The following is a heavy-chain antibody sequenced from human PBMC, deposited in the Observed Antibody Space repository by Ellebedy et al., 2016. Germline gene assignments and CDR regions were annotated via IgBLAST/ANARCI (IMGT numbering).Heavy chain of an antibody. V-gene: IGHV1-24*01. Sequence: ASVKVSCKVSGYTVTELSMHWVRQAPGKGLEWMGGFDPEDGETIYAQKFQGRVSMTEDTSTDIAYMELSSLRSDDTAVYYCARDEGGEGSVIVVVHFDYWGQGTLVTVSS. D-gene: IGHD3-22*01. J-gene: IGHJ4*02. CDR3: ARDEGGEGSVIVVVHFDY. CDR1: GYTVTELS. CDR2: FDPEDGET.